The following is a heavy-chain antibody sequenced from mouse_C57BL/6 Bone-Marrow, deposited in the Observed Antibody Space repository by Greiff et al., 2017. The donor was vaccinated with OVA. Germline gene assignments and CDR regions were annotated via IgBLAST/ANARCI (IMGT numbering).Heavy chain of an antibody. CDR3: SANWDWYFDV. CDR2: IDPETGGT. V-gene: IGHV1-15*01. D-gene: IGHD4-1*01. J-gene: IGHJ1*03. Sequence: QVQLQQPGAELVRPGASVTLSCKAPGYTFTDYEMHWVKQTPVHGLEWIGAIDPETGGTAYNQKFKGKAILTADKSSSTADMELRSLTSEDSAVYYCSANWDWYFDVWGTGTTVTVSS. CDR1: GYTFTDYE.